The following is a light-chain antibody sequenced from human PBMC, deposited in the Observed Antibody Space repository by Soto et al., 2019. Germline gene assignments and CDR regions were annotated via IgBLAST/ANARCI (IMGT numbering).Light chain of an antibody. CDR2: EVS. J-gene: IGLJ1*01. CDR3: CSYAGSSTV. CDR1: SSDVGSYNL. Sequence: HCALTQPASVSGSPGQSITISCTGTSSDVGSYNLVSWYQQHPGKAPKLMICEVSKRPSGVSNRFSGSKSGNTASLTISGLQAEDEADYYCCSYAGSSTVFGTGTKVTVL. V-gene: IGLV2-23*02.